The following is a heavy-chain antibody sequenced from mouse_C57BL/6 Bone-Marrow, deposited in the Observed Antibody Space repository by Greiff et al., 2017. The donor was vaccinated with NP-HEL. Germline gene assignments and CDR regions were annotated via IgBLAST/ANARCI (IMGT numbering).Heavy chain of an antibody. D-gene: IGHD2-5*01. V-gene: IGHV14-4*01. CDR3: TKRDSNYGFAY. J-gene: IGHJ3*01. CDR1: GFNIKDDY. CDR2: IDPENGST. Sequence: EVQLQQSGAELVRPGASVKLSCTASGFNIKDDYMHWVKQRPEQGLEWIGWIDPENGSTEYASKFQGKATITADTSSNTAYLQLSSLTSEDTAVYYCTKRDSNYGFAYWGQGTLVTVSA.